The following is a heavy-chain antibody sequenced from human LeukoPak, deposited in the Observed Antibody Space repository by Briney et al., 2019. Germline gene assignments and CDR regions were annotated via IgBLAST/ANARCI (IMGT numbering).Heavy chain of an antibody. CDR1: GFTFSSYA. CDR2: ISYDGSNK. Sequence: GWSLRLSCAASGFTFSSYAMHWVRQAPGKGLDWVAVISYDGSNKYYADSVKGRFTISRDNSKNTLYLQINSLRDEDTAVYYCARVGTGGMDVWCQGTTVTVSS. D-gene: IGHD1-1*01. J-gene: IGHJ6*02. CDR3: ARVGTGGMDV. V-gene: IGHV3-30-3*01.